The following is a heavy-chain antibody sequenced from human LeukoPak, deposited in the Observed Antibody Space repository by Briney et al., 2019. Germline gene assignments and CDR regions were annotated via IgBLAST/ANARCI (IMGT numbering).Heavy chain of an antibody. CDR2: IYYSGRT. CDR1: GGSIDSYY. CDR3: ASQQLVDKGNYGMDV. Sequence: SETLSLTCIVSGGSIDSYYWSWIRQPPGKGLEWIGYIYYSGRTKYNPSLKSRVTISVDTSKNQFSLKLSSVTAADTAVYYCASQQLVDKGNYGMDVWGQGTTVTVSS. J-gene: IGHJ6*02. D-gene: IGHD6-13*01. V-gene: IGHV4-59*08.